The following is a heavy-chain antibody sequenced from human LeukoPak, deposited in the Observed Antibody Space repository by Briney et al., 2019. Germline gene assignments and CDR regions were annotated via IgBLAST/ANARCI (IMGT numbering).Heavy chain of an antibody. CDR3: ARDGLLDSSGSLDDAFDI. Sequence: ASVKVSCKASGYTFTSYGISWVRQAPGQGLEWMGIINPSGGSTSYAQKFQGRVTMTRDTSTSTVYMELSSLRSEDTAVYYCARDGLLDSSGSLDDAFDIWGQGTMVTVSS. V-gene: IGHV1-46*01. CDR2: INPSGGST. CDR1: GYTFTSYG. J-gene: IGHJ3*02. D-gene: IGHD3-22*01.